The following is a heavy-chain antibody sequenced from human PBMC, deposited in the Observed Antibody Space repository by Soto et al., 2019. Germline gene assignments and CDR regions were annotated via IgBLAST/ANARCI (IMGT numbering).Heavy chain of an antibody. CDR3: ARPQDYDDCLDS. CDR2: IYYSGST. V-gene: IGHV4-59*08. D-gene: IGHD3-22*01. Sequence: TCTVSGGSISPYYWAWIRQPPGKGLEWVGYIYYSGSTSYNPSLKSRVTLSLETSKSQFSLRLSSVTASDTAVYYCARPQDYDDCLDSWGQGTLVTVSS. J-gene: IGHJ4*02. CDR1: GGSISPYY.